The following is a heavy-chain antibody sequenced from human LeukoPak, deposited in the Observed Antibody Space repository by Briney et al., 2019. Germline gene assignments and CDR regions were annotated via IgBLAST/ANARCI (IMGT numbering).Heavy chain of an antibody. CDR2: ISAYNGNT. J-gene: IGHJ5*01. CDR3: ARVRLATVTTGWFDS. D-gene: IGHD4-17*01. V-gene: IGHV1-18*01. Sequence: GASVKVSCKASGYTFTSYGISWVRQAPGQGLEWMGWISAYNGNTNYAQKLQGRVTMTTDTSTSTAYMELRSLRSDDTAVYYCARVRLATVTTGWFDSWGQGTLVTVSS. CDR1: GYTFTSYG.